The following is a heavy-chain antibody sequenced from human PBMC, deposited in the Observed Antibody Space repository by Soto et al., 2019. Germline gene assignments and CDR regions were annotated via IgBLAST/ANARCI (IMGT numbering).Heavy chain of an antibody. D-gene: IGHD3-22*01. CDR2: ISAYNGNT. CDR1: GYTFTSYG. J-gene: IGHJ4*02. V-gene: IGHV1-18*01. CDR3: ARKDYYDSSGYRRDFDY. Sequence: ASVKVSCKASGYTFTSYGISWVRQAPGQGLEWMGWISAYNGNTNYAQKLQSRVTMTTDTSTSTAYMELRSLRSDDTAVYYCARKDYYDSSGYRRDFDYWGQGTLVTVSS.